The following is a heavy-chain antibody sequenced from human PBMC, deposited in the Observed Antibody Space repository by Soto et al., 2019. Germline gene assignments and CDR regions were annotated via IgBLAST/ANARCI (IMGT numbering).Heavy chain of an antibody. D-gene: IGHD5-18*01. CDR2: VYPSDSHT. V-gene: IGHV5-51*07. Sequence: PGEALKISCEGSGFSFTRPWIACVHQMPGKGLEWMGTVYPSDSHTRYSPSFQGQVTISADKSISTAYLQWSSLKASDTAMYYCARQSGETYTPMDHWGQGTLVTVSS. J-gene: IGHJ4*02. CDR3: ARQSGETYTPMDH. CDR1: GFSFTRPW.